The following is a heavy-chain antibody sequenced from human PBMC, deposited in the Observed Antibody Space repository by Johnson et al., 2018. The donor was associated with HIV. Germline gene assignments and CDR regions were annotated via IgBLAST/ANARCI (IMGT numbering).Heavy chain of an antibody. J-gene: IGHJ3*02. CDR1: GFTFSSYG. CDR3: AKSPAKDHGGNSGAFDI. V-gene: IGHV3-33*06. Sequence: VQLVESGGGLVKPGGSLRLSCAASGFTFSSYGMHWVRQAPGKGLQWVAVIWYDGNNKYYADSVKGRFTISRDNSKNTLYLQMNSLRAEDTAVYYCAKSPAKDHGGNSGAFDIWGQGTMVTVSS. D-gene: IGHD4-23*01. CDR2: IWYDGNNK.